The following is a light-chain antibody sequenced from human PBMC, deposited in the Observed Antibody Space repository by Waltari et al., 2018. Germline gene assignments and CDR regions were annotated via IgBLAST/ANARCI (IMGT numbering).Light chain of an antibody. Sequence: TVVTQEPSLSVSPGGTVTLTCGLTSGSVLTSDYPSWYQQTPGQAPRTLIYNTDTRSSGVPDRFSGPILGSKAALTVAGAQADDESDYYCVLYLNGGIWVFGGGTRLTVL. J-gene: IGLJ3*02. CDR1: SGSVLTSDY. CDR3: VLYLNGGIWV. V-gene: IGLV8-61*01. CDR2: NTD.